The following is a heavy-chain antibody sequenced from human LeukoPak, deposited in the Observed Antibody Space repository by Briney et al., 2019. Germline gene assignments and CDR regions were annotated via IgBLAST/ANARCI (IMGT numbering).Heavy chain of an antibody. D-gene: IGHD4-17*01. V-gene: IGHV3-53*01. Sequence: GGSLRLSCASSGFTVSSSYMSWVRQAPGKGLEWVSVIYSGGSAYYADSVEGRFTISRDNSKNTVYLQMNSLRAEDAAVYYCARPLKTVPYYFDSWGQGTLVTVSS. CDR2: IYSGGSA. CDR1: GFTVSSSY. J-gene: IGHJ4*02. CDR3: ARPLKTVPYYFDS.